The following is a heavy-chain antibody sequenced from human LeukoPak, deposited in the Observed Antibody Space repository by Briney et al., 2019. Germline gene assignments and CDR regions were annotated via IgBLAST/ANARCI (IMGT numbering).Heavy chain of an antibody. J-gene: IGHJ4*02. V-gene: IGHV4-39*01. Sequence: GSLRLSCAASGFTFSSYAMSWIRQPPGKGLEWIGSIYYSGSTYYNPSLKSRVTISVDTSKNQFSLKLSSVTAADTAVYYCARQGPGIQPDYWGQGTLVTVSS. D-gene: IGHD5-18*01. CDR1: GFTFSSYA. CDR3: ARQGPGIQPDY. CDR2: IYYSGST.